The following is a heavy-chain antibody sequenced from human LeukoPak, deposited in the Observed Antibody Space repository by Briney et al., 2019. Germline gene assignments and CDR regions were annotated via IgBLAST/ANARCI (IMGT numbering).Heavy chain of an antibody. CDR1: GFTFSTYW. Sequence: TGGSLRLSCAASGFTFSTYWMHWVRQALGKVLVWVSCINTDGSTTSYADSVKGRFTISRDNAKNTLYLQMNSLRAEDTAVYYCARPKNYYDGSGTSGYWGQGTLVTVSS. CDR3: ARPKNYYDGSGTSGY. J-gene: IGHJ4*02. V-gene: IGHV3-74*01. D-gene: IGHD3-22*01. CDR2: INTDGSTT.